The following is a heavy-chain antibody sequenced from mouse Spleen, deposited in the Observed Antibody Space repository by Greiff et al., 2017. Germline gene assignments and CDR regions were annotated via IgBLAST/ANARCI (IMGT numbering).Heavy chain of an antibody. Sequence: QVQLQQSGAELVKPGASVQISCKASGYAFSSYWMNWVKQRPGKGLEWIGQIYPGDGDTNYNGKFKGKATLTADKSSSTAYMQLSSLTSEDSAVYFCARRHYYGSSYDYWGQGTTLTVSS. CDR2: IYPGDGDT. CDR1: GYAFSSYW. D-gene: IGHD1-1*01. J-gene: IGHJ2*01. CDR3: ARRHYYGSSYDY. V-gene: IGHV1-80*01.